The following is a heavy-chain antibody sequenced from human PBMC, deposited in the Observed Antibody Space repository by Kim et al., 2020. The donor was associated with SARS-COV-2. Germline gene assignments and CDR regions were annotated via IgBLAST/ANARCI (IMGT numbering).Heavy chain of an antibody. CDR1: GFTFSNLW. CDR3: ANGISASRDYYQGMDV. J-gene: IGHJ6*02. CDR2: INQDGTEK. D-gene: IGHD1-20*01. V-gene: IGHV3-7*03. Sequence: GGSLRLSCTASGFTFSNLWMSWVRQAPGKGLGWVATINQDGTEKHYVDSVKGRVTISRDNAKNSLYLQMNSLRAEDTAVYFCANGISASRDYYQGMDVWGHGTTVTVSS.